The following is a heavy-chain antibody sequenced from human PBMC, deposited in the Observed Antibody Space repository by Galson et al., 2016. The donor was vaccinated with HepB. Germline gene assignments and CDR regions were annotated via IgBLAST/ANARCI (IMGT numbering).Heavy chain of an antibody. CDR2: FHHRGNP. V-gene: IGHV4/OR15-8*01. J-gene: IGHJ4*02. Sequence: SETLSLTCVVSGGSISTDIYWSWIRQPPAKGLEWIGEFHHRGNPHYNPSLQSRVSISVDNSKNEFSLELTSVTAADTALYYCARNGVFGDHGGYSFDYWGRGTLVTVSS. CDR3: ARNGVFGDHGGYSFDY. D-gene: IGHD4-23*01. CDR1: GGSISTDIY.